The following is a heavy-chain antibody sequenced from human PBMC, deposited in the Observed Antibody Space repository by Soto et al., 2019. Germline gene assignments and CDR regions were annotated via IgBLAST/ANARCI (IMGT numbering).Heavy chain of an antibody. CDR1: GGAFRSYT. V-gene: IGHV1-69*01. CDR2: ITPIFGAA. Sequence: QVQLVQSGAEVKKPGSSVKVSCKASGGAFRSYTISWVRQAPGQGREWMGGITPIFGAANYAQKFEGRVTISADQSTTTAYMELSNLTSADTAVYYCARDEIAVANRVGLDVWGQGTTVIVS. J-gene: IGHJ6*02. D-gene: IGHD6-19*01. CDR3: ARDEIAVANRVGLDV.